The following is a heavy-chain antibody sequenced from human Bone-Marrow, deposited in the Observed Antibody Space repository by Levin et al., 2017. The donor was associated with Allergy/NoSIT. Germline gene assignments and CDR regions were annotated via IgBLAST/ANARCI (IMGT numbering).Heavy chain of an antibody. CDR3: ARHGPRLSGYGQSYHFDL. Sequence: SGGSLRLSCGVSGASVNNDYWAWIRQPPGKGLEWIGSTHYTGTTGFHPSLRTAVTMSVDTSKRQVPLILRSVTAADTAIYYCARHGPRLSGYGQSYHFDLWGPGPLVTVSS. V-gene: IGHV4-59*08. J-gene: IGHJ4*02. CDR2: THYTGTT. CDR1: GASVNNDY. D-gene: IGHD5-12*01.